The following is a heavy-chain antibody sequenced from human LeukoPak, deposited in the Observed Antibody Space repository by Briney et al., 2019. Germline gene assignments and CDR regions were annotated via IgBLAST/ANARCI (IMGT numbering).Heavy chain of an antibody. CDR3: ARVSPAAINGMDV. Sequence: GGSPRLSCAASGFTFSDYYMSWIRQAPGKGLEWVSYISSSSYTNYADSVKGRFTISRDNAKNSLYLQMNSLRAEDTAVYYCARVSPAAINGMDVWGTGTTVTVSS. V-gene: IGHV3-11*06. CDR2: ISSSSYT. D-gene: IGHD2-2*02. CDR1: GFTFSDYY. J-gene: IGHJ6*04.